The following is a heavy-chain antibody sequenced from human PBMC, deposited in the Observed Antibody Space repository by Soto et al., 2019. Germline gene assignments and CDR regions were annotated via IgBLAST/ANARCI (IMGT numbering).Heavy chain of an antibody. CDR3: AAVPYYYDTSGTYFDY. V-gene: IGHV1-58*01. Sequence: QMQLVQSGPEVKKPGTSEKVSCKASGFTFPSSAVQWVRQARGQRLEWIARIVVGSGNTNYAQKFQERLTISRDMSTNTAYMELSSLRSDDTALYYCAAVPYYYDTSGTYFDYWGQGTLVTVSS. J-gene: IGHJ4*02. D-gene: IGHD3-22*01. CDR1: GFTFPSSA. CDR2: IVVGSGNT.